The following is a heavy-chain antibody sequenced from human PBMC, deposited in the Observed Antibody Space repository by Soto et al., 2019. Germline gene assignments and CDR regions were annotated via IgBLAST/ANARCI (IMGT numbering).Heavy chain of an antibody. CDR2: IYPSDSDT. CDR3: ARGGVSTRTFDY. V-gene: IGHV5-51*01. CDR1: GYNFAGYW. Sequence: GSLKISCKGSGYNFAGYWIAWVRQMPGKGLELMGIIYPSDSDTRYRPSFQGQVTISADKSISSAYLQWSSLRASDTAMYYCARGGVSTRTFDYWGQGXPVTVYS. D-gene: IGHD3-3*01. J-gene: IGHJ4*02.